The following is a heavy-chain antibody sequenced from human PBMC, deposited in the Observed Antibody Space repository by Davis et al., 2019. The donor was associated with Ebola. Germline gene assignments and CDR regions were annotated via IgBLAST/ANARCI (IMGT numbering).Heavy chain of an antibody. D-gene: IGHD6-13*01. CDR3: ARLRPAAGTIDY. Sequence: MPSETLSLTCGVFGGSFSGYYWSWIRQSPGRGLEWIGEIHHSGITNYAPSLKNRVTISADTSKSQFSLKLNSVTAADTAVYYCARLRPAAGTIDYWGQGTLVTVSS. CDR2: IHHSGIT. CDR1: GGSFSGYY. J-gene: IGHJ4*02. V-gene: IGHV4-34*01.